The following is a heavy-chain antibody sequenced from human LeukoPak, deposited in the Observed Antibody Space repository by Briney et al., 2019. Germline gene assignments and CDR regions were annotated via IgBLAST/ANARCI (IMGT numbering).Heavy chain of an antibody. CDR1: GFTFSSYA. J-gene: IGHJ4*02. Sequence: TGGSLRLSCAAPGFTFSSYAMSWVRQAPGKGLEWVSAISGGHGSTYYADSVKGRFTISRDNSKNTLYLQMNSLRVEDTAVYYCAKSESDYWGQGTLVTVSS. CDR2: ISGGHGST. V-gene: IGHV3-23*01. CDR3: AKSESDY.